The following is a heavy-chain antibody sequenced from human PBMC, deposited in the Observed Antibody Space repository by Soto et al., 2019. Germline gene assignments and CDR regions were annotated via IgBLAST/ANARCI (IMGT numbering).Heavy chain of an antibody. Sequence: ASLKVSCKVSGYTLTELSMHWVRQAPGKGLEWMGVFDAEDGAASYAQNFQGRVTMTVDTSTDTAYMEVTSLRSEDTAVYYCATDLFHDYADAWVTFRPADHWGQGTQVNVS. CDR2: FDAEDGAA. V-gene: IGHV1-24*01. CDR1: GYTLTELS. CDR3: ATDLFHDYADAWVTFRPADH. J-gene: IGHJ5*02. D-gene: IGHD3-16*02.